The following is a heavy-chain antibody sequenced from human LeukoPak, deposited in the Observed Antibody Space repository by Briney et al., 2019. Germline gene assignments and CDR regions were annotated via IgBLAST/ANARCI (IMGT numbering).Heavy chain of an antibody. D-gene: IGHD6-13*01. Sequence: SETLSLTCTVSGGSISSSSYYWGWIRQPPGKGLEWIGSIYYSGSTYYNPSLKSRVTISVDTSKNQFSLKLSSVTAADTAVYYCARMGIAAAGTDYWGQGTLVSVSS. J-gene: IGHJ4*02. V-gene: IGHV4-39*01. CDR3: ARMGIAAAGTDY. CDR2: IYYSGST. CDR1: GGSISSSSYY.